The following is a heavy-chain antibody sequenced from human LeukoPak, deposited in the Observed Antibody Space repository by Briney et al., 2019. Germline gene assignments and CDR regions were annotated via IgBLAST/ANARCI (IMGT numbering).Heavy chain of an antibody. Sequence: ASVKVSCKASGYTFTSYYMHWVRQAPGQGLEWMGIINPSGGSTSYAQKFQGRVTMTRDTSTSTVYMELSSLRSEDTAVYYCANQLGYCSSTSCILDYWGQGTLVTVSS. J-gene: IGHJ4*02. CDR1: GYTFTSYY. D-gene: IGHD2-2*01. CDR3: ANQLGYCSSTSCILDY. CDR2: INPSGGST. V-gene: IGHV1-46*01.